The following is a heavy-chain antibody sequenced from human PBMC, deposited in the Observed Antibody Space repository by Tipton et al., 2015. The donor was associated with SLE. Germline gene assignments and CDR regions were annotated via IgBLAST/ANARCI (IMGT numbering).Heavy chain of an antibody. Sequence: GSLRLSCAASGFTFSSYWMHWVRQAPGKGLEWVANIKQDGSERYYEDSVKGRFTISRDNAKNSLYLQMNSLRAEDTAVYYCAPTVVPAAIFDYWGQGTLATVSP. V-gene: IGHV3-7*01. D-gene: IGHD2-2*02. CDR2: IKQDGSER. J-gene: IGHJ4*02. CDR1: GFTFSSYW. CDR3: APTVVPAAIFDY.